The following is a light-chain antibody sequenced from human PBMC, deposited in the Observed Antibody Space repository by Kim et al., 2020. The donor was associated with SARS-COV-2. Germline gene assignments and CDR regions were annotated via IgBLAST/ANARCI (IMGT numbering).Light chain of an antibody. V-gene: IGKV1-27*01. CDR2: NAS. CDR1: QGIRTS. J-gene: IGKJ1*01. CDR3: QQHNSSPLT. Sequence: DIQLTQSPSTLSASVGDRVTITCRASQGIRTSLAWYQQKPGKVPKLLIYNASTLQSGVPSRFSGSGSGTEFTLTISSLQPEDVATYYCQQHNSSPLTFGPGTKVEIK.